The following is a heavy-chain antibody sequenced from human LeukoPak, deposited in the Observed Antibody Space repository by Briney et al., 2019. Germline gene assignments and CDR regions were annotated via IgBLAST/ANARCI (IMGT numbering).Heavy chain of an antibody. V-gene: IGHV1-18*01. CDR3: ARNQWRHEHFDY. D-gene: IGHD6-19*01. CDR1: GYTFTSYG. J-gene: IGHJ4*02. Sequence: ASVKVSCKASGYTFTSYGISWVRQAPGQGLEWMGWISAYNGNTNYAQKLQGRVTMTTDTSTSTAYMELRSLRSDDPAVYYCARNQWRHEHFDYWGQGTLVTVSS. CDR2: ISAYNGNT.